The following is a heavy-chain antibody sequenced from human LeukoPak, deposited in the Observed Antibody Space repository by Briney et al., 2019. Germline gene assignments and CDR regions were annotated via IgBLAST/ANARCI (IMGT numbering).Heavy chain of an antibody. V-gene: IGHV3-NL1*01. CDR2: IYSGGST. CDR1: GFTFSSYG. J-gene: IGHJ4*02. D-gene: IGHD2-21*01. CDR3: AREAYCGGDCYYFDY. Sequence: PGGSLRLSCAASGFTFSSYGMHWVRQAPGKGLEWVSVIYSGGSTYYADSVKGRFTISRDNSKNTLYLQMNSLRAEDTAVYYCAREAYCGGDCYYFDYWGQGTLVTVSS.